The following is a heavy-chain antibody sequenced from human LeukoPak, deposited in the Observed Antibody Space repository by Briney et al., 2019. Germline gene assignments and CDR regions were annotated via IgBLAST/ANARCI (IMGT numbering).Heavy chain of an antibody. J-gene: IGHJ3*02. Sequence: GRSLRLSCAASGFTFNSYGMHWVRQAPGKGLEWVAFISYDGSNKRYADSVKGRFSISRDNSKNTLYLQMNSLRAEDTAVYYCAKDYGSGSYFHDAFDIWGQGTMVTVSS. V-gene: IGHV3-30*18. CDR3: AKDYGSGSYFHDAFDI. D-gene: IGHD3-10*01. CDR2: ISYDGSNK. CDR1: GFTFNSYG.